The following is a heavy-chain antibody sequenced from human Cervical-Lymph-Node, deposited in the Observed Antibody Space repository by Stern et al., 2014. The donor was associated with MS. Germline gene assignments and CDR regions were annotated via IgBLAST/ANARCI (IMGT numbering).Heavy chain of an antibody. J-gene: IGHJ5*02. V-gene: IGHV1-46*01. CDR2: IDPSGGKT. CDR1: GYTFTSYY. CDR3: ARGLMISGVITMGWFDP. Sequence: VQLEESGAEVKKPGASVKVSCKASGYTFTSYYMHWVRQAPGQGLEWLGMIDPSGGKTAYAQKFQGRITMTRDTSTSTGYMELSSLRSEDTAVYFCARGLMISGVITMGWFDPWGQGILVTVSS. D-gene: IGHD3-3*01.